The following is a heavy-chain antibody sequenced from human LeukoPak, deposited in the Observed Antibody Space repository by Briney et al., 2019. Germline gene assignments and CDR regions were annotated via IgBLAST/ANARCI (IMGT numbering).Heavy chain of an antibody. J-gene: IGHJ4*02. V-gene: IGHV4-59*02. Sequence: SETLSLTCSVSGGSVSGYYWTWIRQPPGKGLEWIGQIYYSGKTDYNPSLKSRITISVDTSKNEISLKLTSVTAADTAVYFCARDGADVYGRAFDYWGQGTLVSVSS. CDR3: ARDGADVYGRAFDY. CDR1: GGSVSGYY. D-gene: IGHD3-10*01. CDR2: IYYSGKT.